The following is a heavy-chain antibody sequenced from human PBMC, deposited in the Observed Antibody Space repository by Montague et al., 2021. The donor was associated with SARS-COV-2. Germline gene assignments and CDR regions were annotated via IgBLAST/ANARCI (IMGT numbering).Heavy chain of an antibody. Sequence: SETLSLTCTVSGGSISNGGYYWGWIHQPPGEGLEWIGSISYSGTTYYKPSLNSRVTISVDTSKNQFSLKLSSVTAADTAVYYCAGLRATGRGRGYSDCWGQGTLVTVSS. CDR1: GGSISNGGYY. CDR3: AGLRATGRGRGYSDC. V-gene: IGHV4-39*01. J-gene: IGHJ4*02. CDR2: ISYSGTT. D-gene: IGHD3-16*01.